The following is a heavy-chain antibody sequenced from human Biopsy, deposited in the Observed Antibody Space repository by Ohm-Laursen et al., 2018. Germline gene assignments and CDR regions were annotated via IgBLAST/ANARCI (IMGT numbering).Heavy chain of an antibody. V-gene: IGHV4-34*01. CDR1: GGSFSDYY. D-gene: IGHD1-26*01. CDR3: AREGGGLLPIRLTDF. Sequence: SETLSLTCDVSGGSFSDYYWSWIRQSPGKGLEWIGEINHRGRSSYSPSLQSRVTISVDASKNQFSLNMKSVTAADTAVYFCAREGGGLLPIRLTDFWGPGMMVTVSS. J-gene: IGHJ4*02. CDR2: INHRGRS.